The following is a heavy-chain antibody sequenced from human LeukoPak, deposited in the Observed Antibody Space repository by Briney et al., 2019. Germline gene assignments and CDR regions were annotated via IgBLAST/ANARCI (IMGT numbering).Heavy chain of an antibody. D-gene: IGHD1-26*01. CDR1: GFTFSSYA. J-gene: IGHJ6*03. CDR3: AKCPYSGSYNYMGV. V-gene: IGHV3-23*01. CDR2: ISGSGGST. Sequence: GGSLRLSCAASGFTFSSYAMSWVRQAPGKGLEWVSAISGSGGSTYYADSVKGRFTISRDNSKNTLYLQMNSLRAEDTAVYYCAKCPYSGSYNYMGVWGKGTTVTVSS.